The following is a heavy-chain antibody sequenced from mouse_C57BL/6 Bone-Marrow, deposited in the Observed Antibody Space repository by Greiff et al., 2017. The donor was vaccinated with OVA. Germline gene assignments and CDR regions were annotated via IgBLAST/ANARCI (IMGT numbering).Heavy chain of an antibody. D-gene: IGHD2-3*01. J-gene: IGHJ3*01. CDR1: GYTFTSYG. Sequence: QVQLQQSGAELARPGASVKLSCKASGYTFTSYGISWVKQRTGQGLEWIGEIYPRSGNTYYNEKFKGKATLTADKSSSTAYMELRSLSSEDSAVYFCARCGYYGFAYWGQGTLVTVSA. CDR2: IYPRSGNT. CDR3: ARCGYYGFAY. V-gene: IGHV1-81*01.